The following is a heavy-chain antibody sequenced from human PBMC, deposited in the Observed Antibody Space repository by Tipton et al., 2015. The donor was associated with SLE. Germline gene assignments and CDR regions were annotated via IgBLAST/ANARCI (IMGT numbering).Heavy chain of an antibody. CDR3: ARGESRSYIAARLGFDY. D-gene: IGHD6-6*01. CDR1: GGSISSSNW. V-gene: IGHV4-4*02. J-gene: IGHJ4*02. CDR2: IYHSGST. Sequence: TLSLTCAVSGGSISSSNWWSWVRQPPGKGLEWIGEIYHSGSTNYNPSLKSRVTISVDKSKNQFSLKLSSVTAADTAVYYCARGESRSYIAARLGFDYWGQGTLVTVSS.